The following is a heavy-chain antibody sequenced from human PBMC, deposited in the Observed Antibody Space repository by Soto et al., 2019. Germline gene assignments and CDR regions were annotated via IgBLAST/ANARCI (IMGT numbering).Heavy chain of an antibody. CDR2: INHSGST. Sequence: SETLSLTCAVYGGSFSGYYWSWIRQPPGKGLEWIGEINHSGSTNYNPSLKSRVTISVDTSKNQFSLKLSSVTAADTAVYYCATGRAMITVGGVIARNWFDPWGQGTLVTVSS. V-gene: IGHV4-34*01. CDR3: ATGRAMITVGGVIARNWFDP. J-gene: IGHJ5*02. CDR1: GGSFSGYY. D-gene: IGHD3-16*02.